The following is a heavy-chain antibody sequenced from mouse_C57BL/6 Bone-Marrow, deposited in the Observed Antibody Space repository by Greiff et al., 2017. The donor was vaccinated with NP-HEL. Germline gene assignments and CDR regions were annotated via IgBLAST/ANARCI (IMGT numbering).Heavy chain of an antibody. Sequence: EVMLVESGGGLVKPGASLKLSCAASGFTFSSYTMSWVRQTPEKRLEWVATISGGGGNTYYPDSVKGRFTISRDNAKNTLYLQMSSLRSEDTALYYCARRFRYYFDYWGQGTTLTVSS. CDR2: ISGGGGNT. CDR3: ARRFRYYFDY. J-gene: IGHJ2*01. CDR1: GFTFSSYT. V-gene: IGHV5-9*01.